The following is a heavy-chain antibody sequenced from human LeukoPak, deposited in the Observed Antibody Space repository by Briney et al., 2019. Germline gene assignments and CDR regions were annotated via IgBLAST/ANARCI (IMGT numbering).Heavy chain of an antibody. V-gene: IGHV3-48*01. CDR2: ISPTSGTI. J-gene: IGHJ6*03. Sequence: GGSLRLSYAGSGFTFSTYSMNWVRLAPGKGLEWVSYISPTSGTIYYTDSVKGRFTISRDNAKNSLYLQMNSLTVEDTAVYYCARGSSSGLYYSHMDVWGKGTTVIVSS. D-gene: IGHD6-19*01. CDR1: GFTFSTYS. CDR3: ARGSSSGLYYSHMDV.